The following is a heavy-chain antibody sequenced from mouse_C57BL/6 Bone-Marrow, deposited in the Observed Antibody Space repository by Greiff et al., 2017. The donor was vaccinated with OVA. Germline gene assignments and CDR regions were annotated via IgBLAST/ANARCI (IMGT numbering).Heavy chain of an antibody. CDR3: ARGLPPMDY. V-gene: IGHV5-16*01. J-gene: IGHJ4*01. Sequence: EVMLVESEGGLVQPGSSMKLSCTASGFTFSDYYMAWVRQVPEKGLEWVANINYDGSSTYYLDSLKSRFIISRDNAKNILYLQMSSLKSEDTATYYCARGLPPMDYWGQGTSVTVSS. CDR2: INYDGSST. CDR1: GFTFSDYY. D-gene: IGHD2-4*01.